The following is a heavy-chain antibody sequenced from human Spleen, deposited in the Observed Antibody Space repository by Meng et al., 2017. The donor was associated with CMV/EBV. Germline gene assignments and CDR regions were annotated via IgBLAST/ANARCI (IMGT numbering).Heavy chain of an antibody. CDR2: ISADSTTI. D-gene: IGHD1-26*01. V-gene: IGHV3-48*04. CDR3: ARGGNKWELISLGFDP. J-gene: IGHJ5*02. CDR1: GFTFSDYT. Sequence: GGSLRLSCGASGFTFSDYTMTWFSKVPGKGLEWLLYISADSTTIYYADSVRGRVTISRDNANNSLYLQMNRLRAEDTALYYCARGGNKWELISLGFDPWGQGTLVTVSS.